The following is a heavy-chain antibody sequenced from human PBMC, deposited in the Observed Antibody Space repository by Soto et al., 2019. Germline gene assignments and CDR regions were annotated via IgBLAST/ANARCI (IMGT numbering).Heavy chain of an antibody. CDR3: ARWLEALTTSDP. Sequence: QMQLVESGGGLVKPGGSLRLSCAASGFNFSDYSMTWIRQAPGKGLEWISYISSSSRDTEYADSVKGRFMISRDNAKRSLSLQMNSLRVEDTAVYYCARWLEALTTSDPWGQGTLVTVSS. CDR2: ISSSSRDT. J-gene: IGHJ5*02. CDR1: GFNFSDYS. D-gene: IGHD3-22*01. V-gene: IGHV3-11*06.